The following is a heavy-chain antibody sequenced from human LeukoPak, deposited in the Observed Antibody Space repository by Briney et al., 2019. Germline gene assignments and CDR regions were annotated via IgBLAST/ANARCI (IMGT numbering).Heavy chain of an antibody. CDR1: GFTFDDYA. D-gene: IGHD3-10*01. Sequence: GGSLRLSCAASGFTFDDYAMHWVRQAPGKGLEWVSGISWNSGSIGYADSVKGRFTISRDNAKNSLYLQMNSLRAEDTALYYCAKDYYYGSGSYYYYFDYWGQGTLVTVSS. V-gene: IGHV3-9*01. J-gene: IGHJ4*02. CDR3: AKDYYYGSGSYYYYFDY. CDR2: ISWNSGSI.